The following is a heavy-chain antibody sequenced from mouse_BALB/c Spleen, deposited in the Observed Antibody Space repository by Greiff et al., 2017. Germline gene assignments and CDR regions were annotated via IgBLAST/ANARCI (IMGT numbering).Heavy chain of an antibody. CDR3: ARDDRYDGFAY. CDR1: GFTFSDFY. Sequence: EVMLVESGGGLVQPGGSLRLSCATSGFTFSDFYMEWVRQPPGKRLEWIAASRNKANDYTTAYSASVKGRFIVSRDTSQSILYLQMNALRAEDTAIYYCARDDRYDGFAYWGQGTLVTVSA. D-gene: IGHD2-14*01. CDR2: SRNKANDYTT. J-gene: IGHJ3*01. V-gene: IGHV7-1*02.